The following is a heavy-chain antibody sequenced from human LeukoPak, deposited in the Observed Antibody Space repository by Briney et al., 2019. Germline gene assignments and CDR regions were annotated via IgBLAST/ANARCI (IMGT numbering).Heavy chain of an antibody. CDR2: IYHSGST. CDR3: ARANGITGTSFDY. Sequence: SETLSLTCAVSGGSISSGGYSWSWIRQPPGKGLEWIGYIYHSGSTYYNPSLKSRVTISVDRPKNQFSLKLSSVTAADTAVYYCARANGITGTSFDYWGQGTLVTVSS. J-gene: IGHJ4*02. V-gene: IGHV4-30-2*01. CDR1: GGSISSGGYS. D-gene: IGHD1-20*01.